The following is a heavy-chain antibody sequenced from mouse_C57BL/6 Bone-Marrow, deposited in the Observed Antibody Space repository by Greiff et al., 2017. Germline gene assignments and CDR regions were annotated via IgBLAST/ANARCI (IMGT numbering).Heavy chain of an antibody. V-gene: IGHV1-55*01. CDR3: ARGYYGRRGAD. Sequence: VQLQQPGAELVKPGASVKMSCKASGYTFTSYWITWVKQRPGQGLEWIGDIYPGSGSTNYNEKFKSKATLTVDTSSSTAYMQLSSLTAEDSAVYCCARGYYGRRGADWGQGTLVTVSA. CDR1: GYTFTSYW. J-gene: IGHJ3*01. CDR2: IYPGSGST. D-gene: IGHD1-1*01.